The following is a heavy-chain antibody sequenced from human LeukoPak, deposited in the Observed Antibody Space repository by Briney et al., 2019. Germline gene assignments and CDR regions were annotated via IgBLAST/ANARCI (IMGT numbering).Heavy chain of an antibody. D-gene: IGHD3-3*01. CDR3: AAVNYDFWSGYYIGAFDI. CDR1: GFTFDDYA. V-gene: IGHV3-9*01. CDR2: ISWNSGSI. J-gene: IGHJ3*02. Sequence: GASLRLSCAASGFTFDDYAMHWVRQAPGKGLEWVSGISWNSGSIGYADSVKGRFTISRDNAKNSLYLQMNSLRAEDTALYYCAAVNYDFWSGYYIGAFDIWGQGTMVTVSS.